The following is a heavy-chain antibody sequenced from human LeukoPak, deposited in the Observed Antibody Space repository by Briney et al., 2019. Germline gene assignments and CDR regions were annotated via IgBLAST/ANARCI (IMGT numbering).Heavy chain of an antibody. J-gene: IGHJ5*02. V-gene: IGHV1-46*01. CDR2: INPSGGSA. CDR1: GYTFTSYY. D-gene: IGHD2-15*01. CDR3: ASSAVDSAGFYWFDP. Sequence: GASVKVSCKASGYTFTSYYMHWVRQAPGQGLEWMGIINPSGGSASYAQKFQGRVTMTRDTSTSTVYMELSSLRSEDTAVYYCASSAVDSAGFYWFDPWGQGTLVTVSS.